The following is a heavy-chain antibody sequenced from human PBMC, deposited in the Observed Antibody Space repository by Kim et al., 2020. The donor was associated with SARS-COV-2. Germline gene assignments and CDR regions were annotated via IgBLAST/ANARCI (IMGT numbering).Heavy chain of an antibody. J-gene: IGHJ4*02. D-gene: IGHD6-13*01. CDR3: ARGVRASAGSLDY. V-gene: IGHV6-1*01. Sequence: YAVSVKSRITINPDTSKNQFSLQLNSVTPEDTAVYYCARGVRASAGSLDYWGQGTLVTVSS.